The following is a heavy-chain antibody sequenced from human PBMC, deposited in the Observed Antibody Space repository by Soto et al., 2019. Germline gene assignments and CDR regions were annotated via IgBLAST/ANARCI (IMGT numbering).Heavy chain of an antibody. CDR1: GGSISSSSYY. D-gene: IGHD4-17*01. Sequence: QLQLQESGPGLVKPSETLSLTCTVSGGSISSSSYYWGWIRQPPGKGLEWLGSIYYSGSTYYNPSLKSRVTQSVDTSKNQFSLKLSSVAAADTAVYYGARRNADYGCNSLDYWGQGTLVTVSS. V-gene: IGHV4-39*01. CDR3: ARRNADYGCNSLDY. CDR2: IYYSGST. J-gene: IGHJ4*02.